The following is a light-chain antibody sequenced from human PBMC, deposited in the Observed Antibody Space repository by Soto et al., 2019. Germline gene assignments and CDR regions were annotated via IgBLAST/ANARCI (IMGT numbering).Light chain of an antibody. Sequence: QSVLTQPPSASGTPGQRVTISCSGSSSNIGSNTVNWYQQLPGTAPKLLIYLNDQRPSGVPDRFSGSKSGTSASLAINGLQSEDEADYYCTVWDDSLNGVLFGGGTKLTVL. CDR2: LND. J-gene: IGLJ2*01. V-gene: IGLV1-44*01. CDR1: SSNIGSNT. CDR3: TVWDDSLNGVL.